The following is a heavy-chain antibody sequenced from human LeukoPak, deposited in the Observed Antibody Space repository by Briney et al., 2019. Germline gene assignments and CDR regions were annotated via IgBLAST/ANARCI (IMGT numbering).Heavy chain of an antibody. CDR3: AKARAYCSSTSCYRPVDY. D-gene: IGHD2-2*01. CDR2: ISGSGGST. Sequence: GGSLRLSCAASGFTFSSYSMNWVRQAPGKGLEWVSAISGSGGSTYYADSVKGRFTISRDNSKNTLYLQMNSLRAEDTAVYYCAKARAYCSSTSCYRPVDYWGQGTLVTVSS. J-gene: IGHJ4*02. V-gene: IGHV3-23*01. CDR1: GFTFSSYS.